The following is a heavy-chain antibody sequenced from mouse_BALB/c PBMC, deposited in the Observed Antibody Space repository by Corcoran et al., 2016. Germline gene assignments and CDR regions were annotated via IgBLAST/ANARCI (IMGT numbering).Heavy chain of an antibody. CDR2: ISYDGTN. D-gene: IGHD2-1*01. Sequence: DVQLQESGLGLVKPSQSLSLTCSATGYSITSGYYWNWIRQFPGNKLEWMGYISYDGTNNYNPSLKNRISITRDTSKNQFFLKLNSVTTEDTSTYYCARVDGNYWAMDYWGQGTSVTVSS. CDR1: GYSITSGYY. V-gene: IGHV3-6*02. CDR3: ARVDGNYWAMDY. J-gene: IGHJ4*01.